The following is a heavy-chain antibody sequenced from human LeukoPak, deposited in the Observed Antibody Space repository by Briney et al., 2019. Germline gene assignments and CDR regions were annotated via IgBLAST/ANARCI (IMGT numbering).Heavy chain of an antibody. V-gene: IGHV1-2*02. J-gene: IGHJ4*02. Sequence: GASVKVSCKASGYTFTGYYMHWVRQAPGQGLEWMGWINPNSGGASYAQKFQGRVTMTSDTSISTAYMELSGLRSDDTAVDYCAPATMTFDHWGQGTLLVVSS. CDR1: GYTFTGYY. D-gene: IGHD5-12*01. CDR3: APATMTFDH. CDR2: INPNSGGA.